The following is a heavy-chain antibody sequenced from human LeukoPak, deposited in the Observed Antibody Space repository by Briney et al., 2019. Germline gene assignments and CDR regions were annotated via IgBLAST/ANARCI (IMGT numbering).Heavy chain of an antibody. CDR3: AKGWNNGVWQAGFDY. CDR1: GFTFSSYG. D-gene: IGHD2-8*01. Sequence: GGSLRLSCAASGFTFSSYGMHWVRQAPGKGLEWVAFIRYDGSNKYYADSVKGRFTISRDNSKNTLYLQMNSLGAEDTAVYYCAKGWNNGVWQAGFDYWGQGTLVTVSS. CDR2: IRYDGSNK. J-gene: IGHJ4*02. V-gene: IGHV3-30*02.